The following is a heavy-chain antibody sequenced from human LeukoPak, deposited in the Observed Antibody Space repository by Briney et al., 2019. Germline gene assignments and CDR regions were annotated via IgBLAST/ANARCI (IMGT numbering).Heavy chain of an antibody. CDR3: ARDPSLGYCSGGSCYPHYGMDV. J-gene: IGHJ6*02. D-gene: IGHD2-15*01. CDR2: IYHSGST. CDR1: GGSISSGGYS. V-gene: IGHV4-30-2*01. Sequence: SQTLSLTCAVSGGSISSGGYSWSWIRQPPGKGLEWIGYIYHSGSTYYNPSLKSRVTISVDRSKNQFSLKLSSVTAADTAVYYCARDPSLGYCSGGSCYPHYGMDVWGQGTTVTVSS.